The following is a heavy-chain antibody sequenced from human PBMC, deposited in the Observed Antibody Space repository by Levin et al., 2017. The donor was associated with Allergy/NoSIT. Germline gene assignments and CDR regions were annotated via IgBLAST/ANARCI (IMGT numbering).Heavy chain of an antibody. CDR1: GFTFSSYA. V-gene: IGHV3-23*01. CDR3: AKDLAYCGGECYSADYYFDY. D-gene: IGHD2-21*01. J-gene: IGHJ4*02. CDR2: ISGSGGST. Sequence: GGSLRLSCAASGFTFSSYAMSWVRQAPGKGLEWVSAISGSGGSTYNADSVKGRFTISRDNFKNTLNLQMNSLRAEDTAVYYGAKDLAYCGGECYSADYYFDYWGQGTLVTVSS.